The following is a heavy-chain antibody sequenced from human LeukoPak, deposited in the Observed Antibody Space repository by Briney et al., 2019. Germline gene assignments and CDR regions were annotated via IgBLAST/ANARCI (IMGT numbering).Heavy chain of an antibody. CDR3: VRGGELRYFDS. Sequence: PSETLSLTCIVSGYSISSGYYWGWIRQPPGKGLEWIGTFYHSGSTYYKSPLRSRVTISVDTSKNQFSLKLSSVTAADTAFYYCVRGGELRYFDSWGQGALVTVSS. J-gene: IGHJ4*02. V-gene: IGHV4-38-2*02. CDR2: FYHSGST. CDR1: GYSISSGYY. D-gene: IGHD1-26*01.